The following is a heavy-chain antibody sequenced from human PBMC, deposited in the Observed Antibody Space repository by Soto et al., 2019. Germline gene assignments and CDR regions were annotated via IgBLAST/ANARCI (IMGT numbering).Heavy chain of an antibody. CDR1: SGSISSSNW. Sequence: SETLSLTCAVSSGSISSSNWWSWVRKPPGKGLEWIGEIYHSGSTNYNPSLKSRVTISVDKSKNQFSLKLSSVTAADTAVYYCARSDYGGSYYYMDVWGKGTTVTVSS. D-gene: IGHD4-17*01. V-gene: IGHV4-4*02. J-gene: IGHJ6*03. CDR3: ARSDYGGSYYYMDV. CDR2: IYHSGST.